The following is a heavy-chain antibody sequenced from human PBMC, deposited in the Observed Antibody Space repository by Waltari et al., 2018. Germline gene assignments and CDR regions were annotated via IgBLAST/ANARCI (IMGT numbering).Heavy chain of an antibody. V-gene: IGHV1-69*05. CDR3: ACRTNDYGDYVPFDY. D-gene: IGHD4-17*01. J-gene: IGHJ4*02. Sequence: QVQLVQSGAEVKKPGSSVKVSCKASGGTFSSYAISWVRQAPGQGLEWMGGIIPIFGTANYAQKLQGRGTITTDESTSTAYMELSRLRSEDTAVYYCACRTNDYGDYVPFDYWGQGTLVTVSS. CDR2: IIPIFGTA. CDR1: GGTFSSYA.